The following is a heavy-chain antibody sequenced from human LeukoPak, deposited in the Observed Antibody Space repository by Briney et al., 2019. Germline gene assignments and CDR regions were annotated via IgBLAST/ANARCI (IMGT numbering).Heavy chain of an antibody. Sequence: GSLRLSCAVSGITLSNYGMSWVRQAPGKGLEWFAGISGSGGSTNYADSVKGRFSISRGNPKNTLYLQMNSLRAEDTAVYFCAKRGVAIRVILVGFHKEAYYFDSWGQGALVTVSS. V-gene: IGHV3-23*01. CDR3: AKRGVAIRVILVGFHKEAYYFDS. CDR2: ISGSGGST. D-gene: IGHD3-22*01. CDR1: GITLSNYG. J-gene: IGHJ4*02.